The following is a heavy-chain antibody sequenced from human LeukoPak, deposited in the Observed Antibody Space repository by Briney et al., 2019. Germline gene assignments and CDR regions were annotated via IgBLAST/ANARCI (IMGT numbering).Heavy chain of an antibody. J-gene: IGHJ4*02. V-gene: IGHV3-7*01. CDR1: GFTFSSYW. Sequence: GGSLRLSCAASGFTFSSYWMNWVRQAPGKRLEWVANIKQDGSEKYYVDSVKGRFTISRDNANNSLYPQMNSLRAEDTAVYYCARSSSRYCSGGSCYSGVLGYFDYWGQGTLVTVSS. CDR3: ARSSSRYCSGGSCYSGVLGYFDY. D-gene: IGHD2-15*01. CDR2: IKQDGSEK.